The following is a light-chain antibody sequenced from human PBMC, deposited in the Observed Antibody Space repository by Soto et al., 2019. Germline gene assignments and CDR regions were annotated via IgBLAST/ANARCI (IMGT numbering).Light chain of an antibody. CDR1: QSISSW. CDR3: QQYNKFWT. V-gene: IGKV1-5*01. Sequence: DIQMTQSPSALSASVGDRVTITCRASQSISSWLAWYQQKPGKAPRLLIYDASYLERGVPPRFSGSGSGTEFTLTISDLQPDDLASYCCQQYNKFWTFGPGTKVEI. CDR2: DAS. J-gene: IGKJ1*01.